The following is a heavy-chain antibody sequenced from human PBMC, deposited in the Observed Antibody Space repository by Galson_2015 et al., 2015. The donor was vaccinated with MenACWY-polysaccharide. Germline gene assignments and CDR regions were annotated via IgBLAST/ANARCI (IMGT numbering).Heavy chain of an antibody. CDR2: ISAYSGDT. D-gene: IGHD6-19*01. CDR3: GRDRAFVAGDY. V-gene: IGHV1-18*04. CDR1: GYTFTNNY. J-gene: IGHJ4*02. Sequence: SVKVSCKASGYTFTNNYIHWVRQAPGQGLEWMGWISAYSGDTNYAQKFQGRVTMTTDTSTSTAYMELRSLISDDTAVYYCGRDRAFVAGDYWGQGTLVTVSS.